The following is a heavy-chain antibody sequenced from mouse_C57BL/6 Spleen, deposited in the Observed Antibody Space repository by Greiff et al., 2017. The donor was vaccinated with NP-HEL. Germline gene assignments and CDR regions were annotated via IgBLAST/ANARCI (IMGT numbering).Heavy chain of an antibody. Sequence: QVQLQQPGAELVMPGASVKLSCKASGYTFTSYWMHWVKQRPGQGLEWIGEIDPSDSYTNYNQKFKGKSTLTVDKSSSPAYMQLSSLTSEDSAVYYCACYGNSFAYWGQGTLVTVSA. CDR2: IDPSDSYT. CDR1: GYTFTSYW. V-gene: IGHV1-69*01. J-gene: IGHJ3*01. CDR3: ACYGNSFAY. D-gene: IGHD2-1*01.